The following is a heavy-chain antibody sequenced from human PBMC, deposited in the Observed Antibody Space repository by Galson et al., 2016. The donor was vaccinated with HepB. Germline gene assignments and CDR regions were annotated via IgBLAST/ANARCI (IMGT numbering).Heavy chain of an antibody. J-gene: IGHJ4*01. CDR2: XYPXXSDT. CDR3: ARRGPIEGSGYDY. V-gene: IGHV5-51*01. Sequence: QSGAEVKKPGESLKIXXXGSXXXFTXXWIXXXRQXXXKGXXWMXXXYPXXSDTKYXXPPQGQVTFSAENSITTAYLQXSSLKASDTAMYYLARRGPIEGSGYDYWGXGTLXTXAS. CDR1: XXXFTXXW. D-gene: IGHD3-22*01.